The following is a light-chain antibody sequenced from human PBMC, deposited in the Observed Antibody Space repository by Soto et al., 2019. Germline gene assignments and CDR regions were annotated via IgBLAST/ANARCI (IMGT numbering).Light chain of an antibody. CDR3: SSFTSSSAYV. J-gene: IGLJ1*01. V-gene: IGLV2-14*01. Sequence: QSALTQPASVSGSPGQSITISCTGTSSDVGGYNYVSWYQQHPGKAPKLVICDVSNRPSGVSNRFSGSKSGNTASLTISGLQAEDEADYYCSSFTSSSAYVFGTGTKVTVL. CDR2: DVS. CDR1: SSDVGGYNY.